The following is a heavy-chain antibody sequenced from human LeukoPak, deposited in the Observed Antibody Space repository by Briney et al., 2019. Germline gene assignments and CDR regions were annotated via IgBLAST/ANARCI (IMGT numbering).Heavy chain of an antibody. CDR3: ASGIAAAGPRENYFDY. CDR1: GFTFSSYE. J-gene: IGHJ4*02. CDR2: ISSSGSTI. V-gene: IGHV3-48*03. D-gene: IGHD6-13*01. Sequence: PGGSLRLSCAASGFTFSSYEMNWVRQAPGKGLEWVSYISSSGSTIYYADSVKGRFTISRDNAKNSLYLQMNSLRAEDTAVYYCASGIAAAGPRENYFDYWGQGTLVTVSS.